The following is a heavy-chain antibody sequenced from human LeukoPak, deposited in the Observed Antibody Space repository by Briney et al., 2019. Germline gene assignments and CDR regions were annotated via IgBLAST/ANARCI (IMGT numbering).Heavy chain of an antibody. CDR3: AKWGDYDVLTGYYDSDY. Sequence: PGGALSLSFAASGFRFSNYAMSWGRQGPGKGGGWGSAISGRDDSTYYSDSVKGRFTISRDTSKNTLYLQMNSLRAEDTAVYYCAKWGDYDVLTGYYDSDYWGQGTLVTVSS. V-gene: IGHV3-23*01. J-gene: IGHJ4*02. CDR2: ISGRDDST. D-gene: IGHD3-9*01. CDR1: GFRFSNYA.